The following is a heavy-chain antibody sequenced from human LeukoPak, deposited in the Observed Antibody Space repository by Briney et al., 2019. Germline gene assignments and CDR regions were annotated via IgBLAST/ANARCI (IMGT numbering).Heavy chain of an antibody. Sequence: GRSLRLSCAASGFAFSGYAMHWVRQAPGKGLDWVAVISYDGTNKYYADSVKGRFAISRDNSKNTLSLQMNSLRSEDTAVYYCARDLHYMAGGDRRVPFQHWGQGTLVTVSS. V-gene: IGHV3-30*09. CDR3: ARDLHYMAGGDRRVPFQH. D-gene: IGHD2-21*01. CDR1: GFAFSGYA. J-gene: IGHJ1*01. CDR2: ISYDGTNK.